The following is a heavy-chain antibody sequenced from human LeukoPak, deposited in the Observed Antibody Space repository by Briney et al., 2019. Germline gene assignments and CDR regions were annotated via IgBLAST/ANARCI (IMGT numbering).Heavy chain of an antibody. V-gene: IGHV1-46*01. D-gene: IGHD2-15*01. CDR2: INPSGGST. CDR1: GYTFTSYY. CDR3: ARDGCSGGSCYGEDY. Sequence: GASVKVSCKASGYTFTSYYMHWVRQAPGQGLEWMGIINPSGGSTSYAQKFQGRVTMTRDTSTSTVYMELSSLRSEDTAVYYCARDGCSGGSCYGEDYWGQGTLVTVSS. J-gene: IGHJ4*02.